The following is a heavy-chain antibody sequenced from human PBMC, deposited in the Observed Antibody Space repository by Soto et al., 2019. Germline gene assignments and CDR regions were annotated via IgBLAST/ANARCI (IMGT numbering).Heavy chain of an antibody. V-gene: IGHV1-69*04. CDR2: IIPILGIA. CDR1: GGTFSSYT. D-gene: IGHD2-8*01. CDR3: ARDYCTNGVCYSPTDAFDI. J-gene: IGHJ3*02. Sequence: SVKVSCKASGGTFSSYTISWVRQAPGQGLEWMGRIIPILGIANYAQKFQGRVTITADKSTSTAYMELSSLRSEDTAVYYCARDYCTNGVCYSPTDAFDIWGQGTMVTVS.